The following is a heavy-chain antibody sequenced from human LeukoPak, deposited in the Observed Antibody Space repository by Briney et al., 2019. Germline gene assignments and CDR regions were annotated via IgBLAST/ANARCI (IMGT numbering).Heavy chain of an antibody. CDR3: ARRGRGGSGFEDAFDI. Sequence: GESLKISCKGSGDSFNTYWIGWVRQMPGKGLEWMGIIYPGDSDTTYSPSFQGQVTISADKSISTAYVQWSSLKASDSAIYYCARRGRGGSGFEDAFDIWGQGTMVTVSS. CDR1: GDSFNTYW. D-gene: IGHD3-10*01. CDR2: IYPGDSDT. J-gene: IGHJ3*02. V-gene: IGHV5-51*01.